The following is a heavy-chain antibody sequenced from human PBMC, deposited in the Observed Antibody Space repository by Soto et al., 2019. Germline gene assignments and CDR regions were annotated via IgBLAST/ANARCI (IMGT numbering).Heavy chain of an antibody. J-gene: IGHJ4*02. CDR2: ISGNGGST. CDR1: GFTFSSYA. CDR3: AKDLRSSGWYFDY. Sequence: EVPLLESGGGLVQPGGSLRLSCAASGFTFSSYAMNWVRQAPGKGLQWVSLISGNGGSTYYADSVKGRFTISRDNSKNTMYLQMNSLRAEDTAVYYCAKDLRSSGWYFDYWGQGILVTVSS. V-gene: IGHV3-23*01. D-gene: IGHD6-19*01.